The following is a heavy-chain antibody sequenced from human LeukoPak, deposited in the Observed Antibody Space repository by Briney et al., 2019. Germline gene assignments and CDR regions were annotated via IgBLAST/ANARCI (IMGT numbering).Heavy chain of an antibody. J-gene: IGHJ4*02. D-gene: IGHD3-10*01. CDR2: ISAYNGNT. V-gene: IGHV1-18*01. CDR3: ARPRYYYGSGSYYRGYYFDY. CDR1: GYTFTSYG. Sequence: EASVKVSCKASGYTFTSYGISWVRQAPGQGLEWMGWISAYNGNTNYAQKLQGRVTMTTDTSTSTAYMELRSLRSDDTAVYYCARPRYYYGSGSYYRGYYFDYWGQGTLVTVSS.